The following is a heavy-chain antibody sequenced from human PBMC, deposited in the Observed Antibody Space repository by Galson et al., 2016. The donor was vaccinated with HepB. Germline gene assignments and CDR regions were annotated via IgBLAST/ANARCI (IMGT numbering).Heavy chain of an antibody. CDR1: GSTFSTYD. D-gene: IGHD4-17*01. V-gene: IGHV3-13*04. CDR3: ARERQDAVTFAWYLDL. J-gene: IGHJ2*01. Sequence: SLRLSCAASGSTFSTYDMHWVRQASGKGLEWVSAIGTRGDTYYADSVEGRFTISRENAKNSLYLQMYYLRAEDTALYYCARERQDAVTFAWYLDLWGRGTLVTVSS. CDR2: IGTRGDT.